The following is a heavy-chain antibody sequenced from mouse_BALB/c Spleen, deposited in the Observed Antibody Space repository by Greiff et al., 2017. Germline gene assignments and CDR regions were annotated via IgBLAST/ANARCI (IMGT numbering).Heavy chain of an antibody. J-gene: IGHJ3*01. CDR3: NAWGDDYGRFAY. D-gene: IGHD1-1*01. CDR2: IDPENGDT. V-gene: IGHV14-4*02. CDR1: GFNIKDYY. Sequence: VQLQQSGAELVRSGASVKLSCTASGFNIKDYYMHWVKQRPEQGLEWIGWIDPENGDTEYAPKFQGKATMTADTSSNTAYLQLSSLTSEDTAVYYCNAWGDDYGRFAYWGQGTLVTVSA.